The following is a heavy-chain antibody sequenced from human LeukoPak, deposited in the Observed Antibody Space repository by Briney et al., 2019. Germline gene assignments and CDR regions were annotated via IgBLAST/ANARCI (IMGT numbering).Heavy chain of an antibody. Sequence: ASVKVSCKASGGTLSRYAISWVRQAPGQGLEWMGGIIASFGTANYAQKFQGRVTISTDESSGTAYMELSRLRSEDTAVYYCARVVTPRYCSSTSCYWKGWFDPWGQGTLVTVSS. V-gene: IGHV1-69*05. D-gene: IGHD2-2*01. CDR1: GGTLSRYA. J-gene: IGHJ5*02. CDR2: IIASFGTA. CDR3: ARVVTPRYCSSTSCYWKGWFDP.